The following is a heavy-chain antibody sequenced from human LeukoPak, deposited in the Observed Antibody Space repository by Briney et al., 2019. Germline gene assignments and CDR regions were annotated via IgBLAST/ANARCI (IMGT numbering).Heavy chain of an antibody. J-gene: IGHJ3*02. D-gene: IGHD3-10*02. CDR2: ISGSGGST. Sequence: GGSLRLSCAASGFTFSSYAMSWVRQAPGKGLEWVSAISGSGGSTYYADSVKGRFTISRDNSKNTLYLQMNSLRAEDTAVYYCAKPLQYVSVRGGWGAFDIWGQGTMVTVSS. CDR1: GFTFSSYA. V-gene: IGHV3-23*01. CDR3: AKPLQYVSVRGGWGAFDI.